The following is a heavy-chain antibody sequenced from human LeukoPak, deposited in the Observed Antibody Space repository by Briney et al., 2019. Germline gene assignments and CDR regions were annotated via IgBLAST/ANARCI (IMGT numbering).Heavy chain of an antibody. Sequence: SGPTLVXPXXXXXXXXTFSGFSLSTSGVGVGWIRQPPGKALEWLALIYWDDDKRYSPSLKSRLTITKDTSKNQVVLTMTNMDPVDTATYYCAHSMRVVTANDAFDIWGQGAMVTVSS. J-gene: IGHJ3*02. CDR3: AHSMRVVTANDAFDI. D-gene: IGHD2-21*02. CDR1: GFSLSTSGVG. CDR2: IYWDDDK. V-gene: IGHV2-5*02.